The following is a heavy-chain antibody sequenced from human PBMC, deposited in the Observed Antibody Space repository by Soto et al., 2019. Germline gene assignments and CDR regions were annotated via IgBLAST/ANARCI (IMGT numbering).Heavy chain of an antibody. D-gene: IGHD6-13*01. CDR2: IIPIFGTA. V-gene: IGHV1-69*12. CDR1: GGTFSSYA. J-gene: IGHJ6*02. CDR3: ARGIAAAGTLGDYYYGMDV. Sequence: QVQLVQSGAEVKKPGSSVKVSCKASGGTFSSYAISWVRQAPGQGLEWMGGIIPIFGTANYAQKFQGRVTITADESTSTAYMELSSLRSEDTDVYYCARGIAAAGTLGDYYYGMDVWGQGTTVTVSS.